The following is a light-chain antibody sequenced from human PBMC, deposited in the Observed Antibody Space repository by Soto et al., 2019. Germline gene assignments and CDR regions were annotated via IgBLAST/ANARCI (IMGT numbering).Light chain of an antibody. CDR2: LNSDGSH. CDR1: SGHSSYA. Sequence: QLVLTQSPSASASLGASVKLTCTLNSGHSSYAIAWHQQQPEKGPRYLMKLNSDGSHSKGDGIPDRFSGSSSGAERYLTISSLQSDDEDDYYGQTWDTVIRVVFGGGTKVTVL. J-gene: IGLJ2*01. V-gene: IGLV4-69*01. CDR3: QTWDTVIRVV.